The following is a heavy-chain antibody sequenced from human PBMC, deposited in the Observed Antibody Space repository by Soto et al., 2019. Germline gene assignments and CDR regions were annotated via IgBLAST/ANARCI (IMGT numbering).Heavy chain of an antibody. J-gene: IGHJ4*02. CDR1: GFSLSTSGVS. CDR2: IFWDDDK. Sequence: SGPTLVNPTQTLTLTCSFSGFSLSTSGVSVGWIRQPPGKALEWLALIFWDDDKRYSPSLKSRLTITKDTSTNQVVLTMTNMDPVDTAKYHCAHISDPGYFDHWGQGTLVTVYS. CDR3: AHISDPGYFDH. V-gene: IGHV2-5*02.